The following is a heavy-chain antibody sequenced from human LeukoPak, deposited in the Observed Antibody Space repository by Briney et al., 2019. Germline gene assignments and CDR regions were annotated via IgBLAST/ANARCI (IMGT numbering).Heavy chain of an antibody. Sequence: ASVKVSCKASGYTFTSYYVHWVRQAPGQGLEWMGIINPNGGSTNYAQKFQGRVTMTRDTSTSTVYMELSSLRYEDTAVYYCARDDITAAAGYWGQGTLVTVSS. V-gene: IGHV1-46*01. CDR2: INPNGGST. D-gene: IGHD6-25*01. CDR1: GYTFTSYY. J-gene: IGHJ4*02. CDR3: ARDDITAAAGY.